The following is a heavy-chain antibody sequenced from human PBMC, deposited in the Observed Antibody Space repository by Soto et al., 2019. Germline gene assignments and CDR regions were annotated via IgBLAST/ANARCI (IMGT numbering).Heavy chain of an antibody. D-gene: IGHD4-4*01. CDR3: VRGGSNYAS. CDR2: IKPDESEK. Sequence: EVQLVESGGGLVQPGGSLRISCTASGFTFSDSWMTWVRQAPGNGLEWVARIKPDESEKKYADSVKGRFSISRDNAKNSMYLQMDSLRGEDTAVYYCVRGGSNYASWGKGTLVTVSS. J-gene: IGHJ5*02. V-gene: IGHV3-7*01. CDR1: GFTFSDSW.